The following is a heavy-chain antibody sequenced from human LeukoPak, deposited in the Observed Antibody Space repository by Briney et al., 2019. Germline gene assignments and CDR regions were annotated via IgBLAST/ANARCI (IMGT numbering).Heavy chain of an antibody. D-gene: IGHD2-2*01. CDR2: IYHSGST. V-gene: IGHV4-4*02. Sequence: SETLSLTCAVSGGSISSSNWWSWVRQPPGKGLEWIGQIYHSGSTNYNPSLKSRVAISVDKSKNQFSLNLNSVTAADTAVYYCARAGQGYGTSASCYLSLDYWGQGTLVTVSS. J-gene: IGHJ4*02. CDR3: ARAGQGYGTSASCYLSLDY. CDR1: GGSISSSNW.